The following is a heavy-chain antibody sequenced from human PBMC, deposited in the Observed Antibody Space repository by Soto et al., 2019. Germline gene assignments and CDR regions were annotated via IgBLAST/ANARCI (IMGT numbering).Heavy chain of an antibody. Sequence: QITLKESGPTLVKPTQTLTLTCTFSGFSLSTSGVGVAWIRQPPGKALEWLALIYWADDKRYRPSLESRLTITKHPSKTQLVLTTTNMDSVDTATYFCAYLPCSGGSCYWFSFSGMDVWGQGTTVTVSS. D-gene: IGHD2-15*01. CDR2: IYWADDK. V-gene: IGHV2-5*02. J-gene: IGHJ6*02. CDR3: AYLPCSGGSCYWFSFSGMDV. CDR1: GFSLSTSGVG.